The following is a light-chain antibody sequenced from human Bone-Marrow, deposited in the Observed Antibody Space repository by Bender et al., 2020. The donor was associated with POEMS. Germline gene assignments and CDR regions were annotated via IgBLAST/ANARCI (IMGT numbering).Light chain of an antibody. CDR3: QSYDNSLGGWV. J-gene: IGLJ3*02. Sequence: QSALTQPPSASGSPGQSVTILCSGTSSDVGGYNYVSWYQQHPGKAPKLMIYEVSKRPSGVSNRFSGSKSGNTASLTISGLQAEDEGDYYCQSYDNSLGGWVFGGGTKLTVL. CDR1: SSDVGGYNY. V-gene: IGLV2-8*01. CDR2: EVS.